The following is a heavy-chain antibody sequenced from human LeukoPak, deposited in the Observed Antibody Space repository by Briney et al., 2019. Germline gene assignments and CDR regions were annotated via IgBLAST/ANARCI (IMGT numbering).Heavy chain of an antibody. Sequence: GGSLRLSCAASGFTFSNYSIHWVRQAPGKGLEWVALISYDGSNTYYADSVRGRFTISRDNSKNTLYLQMNSLRAEDTAVYFCARDPDAGSGSYYFDYWGQGTLVTVSS. J-gene: IGHJ4*02. V-gene: IGHV3-30*04. CDR3: ARDPDAGSGSYYFDY. CDR2: ISYDGSNT. D-gene: IGHD3-10*01. CDR1: GFTFSNYS.